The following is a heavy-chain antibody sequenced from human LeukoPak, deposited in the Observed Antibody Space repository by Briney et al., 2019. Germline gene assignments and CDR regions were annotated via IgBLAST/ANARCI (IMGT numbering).Heavy chain of an antibody. Sequence: PGRSLRLSCAASGFTFSSYAMHWVRQAPGKGLEWVAVISYDGSNKYYADSVKGRFTISRDNSKNTLYLQMNSLRAEDTAVYYCARGSYMRGGDFWSGFDYWGQGTLVTVSS. CDR2: ISYDGSNK. CDR1: GFTFSSYA. CDR3: ARGSYMRGGDFWSGFDY. V-gene: IGHV3-30-3*01. D-gene: IGHD3-3*01. J-gene: IGHJ4*02.